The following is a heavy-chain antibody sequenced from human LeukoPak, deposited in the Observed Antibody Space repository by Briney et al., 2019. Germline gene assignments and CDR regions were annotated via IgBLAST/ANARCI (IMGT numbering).Heavy chain of an antibody. J-gene: IGHJ4*02. CDR1: GGSISSSNYY. CDR3: ARDNIVVVAATKAYYFDY. Sequence: SETLSLTCTVSGGSISSSNYYWGWIRQPPGKGLEWIGSIYYSGSTYYNPSLKSRVTISVDTSKNQFSLKLSSVTAADTAVYYCARDNIVVVAATKAYYFDYWGQGTLVTVSS. V-gene: IGHV4-39*07. CDR2: IYYSGST. D-gene: IGHD2-15*01.